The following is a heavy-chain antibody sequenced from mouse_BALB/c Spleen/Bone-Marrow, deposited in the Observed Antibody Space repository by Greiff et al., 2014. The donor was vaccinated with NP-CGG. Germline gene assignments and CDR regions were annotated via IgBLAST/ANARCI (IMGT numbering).Heavy chain of an antibody. J-gene: IGHJ3*01. V-gene: IGHV1-87*01. Sequence: VQLQQSGAELARPGASVKLSCKASGYTLTSYWMQWVKQRPGQGLEWIGTIYPGDGDTRYTQKFKGKATLTADKSSSTAYMQLSSLASEDSAVYYCARFGYSFAYWGQGTLVTVSA. CDR1: GYTLTSYW. CDR3: ARFGYSFAY. D-gene: IGHD2-3*01. CDR2: IYPGDGDT.